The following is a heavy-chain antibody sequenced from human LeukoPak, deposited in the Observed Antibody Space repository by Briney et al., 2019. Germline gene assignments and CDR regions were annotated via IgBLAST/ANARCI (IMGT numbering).Heavy chain of an antibody. Sequence: ASVKVSCKASGYTFTSYDMHWVRQAPGLGLEWMGIINPSGYSTSYAQKFQGRVTMTRDMSTSTVCMELSSLRSDDTAVYYCARDCSGGSCWGYWFDPWGQGTLVTVSS. CDR3: ARDCSGGSCWGYWFDP. V-gene: IGHV1-46*01. CDR2: INPSGYST. CDR1: GYTFTSYD. J-gene: IGHJ5*02. D-gene: IGHD2-15*01.